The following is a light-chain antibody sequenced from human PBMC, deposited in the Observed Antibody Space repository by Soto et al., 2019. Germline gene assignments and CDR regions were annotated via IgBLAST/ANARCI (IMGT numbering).Light chain of an antibody. J-gene: IGKJ1*01. CDR3: QQYGSSPGT. V-gene: IGKV3-20*01. Sequence: EIVLTQSPGTLSLSPGERATLSCRASQSVSSDYLAWFQQKPGQAPRLLIFGASNRDTGIPDRFSGSGSGTDFTLTISRLEPEDFAMYYCQQYGSSPGTFDQGTKVEVK. CDR1: QSVSSDY. CDR2: GAS.